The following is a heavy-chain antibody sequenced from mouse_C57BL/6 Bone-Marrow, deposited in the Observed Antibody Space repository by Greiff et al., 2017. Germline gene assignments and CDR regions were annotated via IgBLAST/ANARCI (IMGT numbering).Heavy chain of an antibody. J-gene: IGHJ1*03. Sequence: EVNVVESGGGLVKPGGSLKLSCAASRFTFSSYAMSWVRQTPEKRLEWVATISDGGSYTYSPDNVKGRFPISRDNAKNNLYLQMSHLKSEDTAMYYCARDITTVLVRNWYFDVWGTGTTVTVSS. CDR2: ISDGGSYT. CDR1: RFTFSSYA. D-gene: IGHD1-1*01. CDR3: ARDITTVLVRNWYFDV. V-gene: IGHV5-4*01.